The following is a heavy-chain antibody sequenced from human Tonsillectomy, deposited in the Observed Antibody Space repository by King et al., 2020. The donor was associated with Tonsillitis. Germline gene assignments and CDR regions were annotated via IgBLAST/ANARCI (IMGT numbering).Heavy chain of an antibody. V-gene: IGHV4-4*07. D-gene: IGHD1-26*01. CDR3: ARDYSGSWFDP. CDR2: IYSSGST. J-gene: IGHJ5*02. CDR1: GDSISGYY. Sequence: VQLQESGPGLVKPSETLSLTCNVSGDSISGYYWNWIRQPAGKGLEWIGRIYSSGSTNYNPSLKSRVTMSGDTSKNQFSLKLSSVTAADTAVYYCARDYSGSWFDPWGQGTLVTVSS.